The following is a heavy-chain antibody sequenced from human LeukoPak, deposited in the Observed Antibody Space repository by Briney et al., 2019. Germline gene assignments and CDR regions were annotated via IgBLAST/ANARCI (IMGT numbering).Heavy chain of an antibody. Sequence: GGSLRLSCAASGFTFSSYSMDWVRQAGGEGLEWVSSISSSSSYIYYADSVKGRFTISRDNAKNSQYLPMNRRRAEDTAVYYWATSIAVAGYDYFDYWGQGTLVTVSS. CDR2: ISSSSSYI. J-gene: IGHJ4*02. V-gene: IGHV3-21*01. D-gene: IGHD6-19*01. CDR3: ATSIAVAGYDYFDY. CDR1: GFTFSSYS.